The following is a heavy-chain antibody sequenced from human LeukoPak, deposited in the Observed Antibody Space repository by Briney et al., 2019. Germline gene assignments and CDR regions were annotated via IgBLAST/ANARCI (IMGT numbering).Heavy chain of an antibody. D-gene: IGHD5-18*01. CDR3: ARESVIQLFNY. Sequence: GRSLRLSCIASGFTFNTYAIHWVRQAPGKGLEWVANIKQDGSEKYYVDSVKGRFTISRDNAKNSLYLQMNSLRAEDTAVYYCARESVIQLFNYWGQGTLVTVSS. J-gene: IGHJ4*02. CDR2: IKQDGSEK. CDR1: GFTFNTYA. V-gene: IGHV3-7*03.